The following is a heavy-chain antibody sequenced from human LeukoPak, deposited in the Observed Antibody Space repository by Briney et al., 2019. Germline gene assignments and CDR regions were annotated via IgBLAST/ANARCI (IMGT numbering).Heavy chain of an antibody. Sequence: GGSLRLSCAASGFTFSSYSMNWVRQAPGKGLEWVSSISSSSSYIYYADSVKGRFTISRDNAKNSLYLQMNSLRAEDTAVYYCAKLVGATSLYYFDYWGQGTLVTVSS. V-gene: IGHV3-21*01. D-gene: IGHD1-26*01. CDR2: ISSSSSYI. CDR3: AKLVGATSLYYFDY. J-gene: IGHJ4*02. CDR1: GFTFSSYS.